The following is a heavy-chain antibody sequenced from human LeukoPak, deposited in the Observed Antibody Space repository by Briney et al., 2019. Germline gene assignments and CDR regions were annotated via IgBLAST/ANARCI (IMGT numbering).Heavy chain of an antibody. CDR3: ARAEVGYCSGGSCSPDYYGMDV. V-gene: IGHV3-66*01. Sequence: PGGSLRLSCAASGFTVSSNYMSWVRQAPGKGLEWVSVIYSGGSTYYADSVKGRFTLSRDNSKNTLYLQMNSLRAEDTAVYYCARAEVGYCSGGSCSPDYYGMDVWGQGTTVTVSS. CDR2: IYSGGST. D-gene: IGHD2-15*01. J-gene: IGHJ6*02. CDR1: GFTVSSNY.